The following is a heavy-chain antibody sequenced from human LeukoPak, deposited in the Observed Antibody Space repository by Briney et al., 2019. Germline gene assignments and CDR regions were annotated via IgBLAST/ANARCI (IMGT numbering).Heavy chain of an antibody. CDR3: ATDNPSLGVGYFDY. CDR1: AYTLTELS. Sequence: GASVTLSLTCSAYTLTELSMHWLRHAQAPGKELKGGVDPEDGETIYAQKYKCRVSMIDDTSTDTANMELSSMRSEDTAVYYCATDNPSLGVGYFDYWGQGTLVTVSA. V-gene: IGHV1-24*01. D-gene: IGHD3-3*01. CDR2: VDPEDGET. J-gene: IGHJ4*02.